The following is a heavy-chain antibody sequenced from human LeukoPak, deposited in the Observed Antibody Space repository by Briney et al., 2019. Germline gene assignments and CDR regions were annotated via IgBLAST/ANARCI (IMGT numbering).Heavy chain of an antibody. Sequence: GGSLRPSCAASGFTFSTYTMNWVRQAPGKGLEWLSYISSSSNSIYYADSVKGRFTISRDNAKNSLYLQMNSLRAEDTAVYYCAELGITMIGGVWGKGTTVTISS. V-gene: IGHV3-48*04. J-gene: IGHJ6*04. D-gene: IGHD3-10*02. CDR1: GFTFSTYT. CDR2: ISSSSNSI. CDR3: AELGITMIGGV.